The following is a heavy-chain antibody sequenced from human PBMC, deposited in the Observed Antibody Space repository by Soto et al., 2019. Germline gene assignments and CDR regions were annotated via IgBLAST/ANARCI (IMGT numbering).Heavy chain of an antibody. D-gene: IGHD2-2*01. CDR3: ARDIGVVVPAASSGPTDY. V-gene: IGHV3-7*01. J-gene: IGHJ4*02. Sequence: GGSLRLSCAASGFTFSSYWMSWVRQAPGKGLEWVANIKQDGSEKYYVDSVKGRFTISRDNAKNSLYLQMNSLRAEDTAVYYCARDIGVVVPAASSGPTDYWGQGTLVTVSS. CDR1: GFTFSSYW. CDR2: IKQDGSEK.